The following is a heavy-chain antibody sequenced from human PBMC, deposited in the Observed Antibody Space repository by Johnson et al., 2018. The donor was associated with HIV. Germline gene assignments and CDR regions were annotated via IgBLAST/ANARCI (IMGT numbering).Heavy chain of an antibody. V-gene: IGHV3-13*01. CDR3: ARAYTRCRSRDAVEF. J-gene: IGHJ3*01. D-gene: IGHD1-1*01. CDR2: IGVAGDT. CDR1: GFTFSSYA. Sequence: VQLVESGGGLVQPGGSLRLSCAASGFTFSSYAMHWVRQATGKGMEWVSGIGVAGDTYYPGSAKGRFTIARETAKNSLYLQVNSLRAGDTAVYYCARAYTRCRSRDAVEFWGRGTMVSDS.